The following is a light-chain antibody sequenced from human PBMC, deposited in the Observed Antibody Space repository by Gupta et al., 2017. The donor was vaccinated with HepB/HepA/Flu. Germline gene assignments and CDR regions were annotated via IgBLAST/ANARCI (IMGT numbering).Light chain of an antibody. CDR2: DAS. J-gene: IGKJ5*01. CDR1: QSVSSY. V-gene: IGKV3-11*01. Sequence: EIVLTQSPATLSLSPGERATLSCRASQSVSSYLAWYQQKPGQAPRLLIYDASNRATGIPARFSGSGSGTDFTLTSSSREHEDCAVYYWQQRSNWITFGQGTRLEIK. CDR3: QQRSNWIT.